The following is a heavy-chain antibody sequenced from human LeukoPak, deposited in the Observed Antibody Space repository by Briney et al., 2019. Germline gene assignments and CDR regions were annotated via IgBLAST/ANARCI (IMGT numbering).Heavy chain of an antibody. CDR1: GFTFSSYW. CDR3: ARDGRYDFWSGYHNYYGMDV. Sequence: SGGSLRLSCAASGFTFSSYWMSWVRQAPGKGLEWVANIKQDGSEKYYVDSVKGRFTISRDNAKNSLYLQMNSLRAEDTAVYYCARDGRYDFWSGYHNYYGMDVWGQGTMVTVSS. CDR2: IKQDGSEK. V-gene: IGHV3-7*01. J-gene: IGHJ6*02. D-gene: IGHD3-3*01.